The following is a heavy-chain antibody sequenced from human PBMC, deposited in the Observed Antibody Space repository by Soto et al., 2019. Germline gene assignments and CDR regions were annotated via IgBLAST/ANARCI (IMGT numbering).Heavy chain of an antibody. J-gene: IGHJ6*02. Sequence: VGSLRLSCAASGFTFSSYGMHWVRQAPGKGLEWVAVISYDGSNKYYADSVKGRFTISRDNSKNTLYLQMNSLRAEDTAVYYCAKDQVQLWLDLYYYGMDVWGQGTTVTVSS. CDR3: AKDQVQLWLDLYYYGMDV. CDR1: GFTFSSYG. D-gene: IGHD5-18*01. CDR2: ISYDGSNK. V-gene: IGHV3-30*18.